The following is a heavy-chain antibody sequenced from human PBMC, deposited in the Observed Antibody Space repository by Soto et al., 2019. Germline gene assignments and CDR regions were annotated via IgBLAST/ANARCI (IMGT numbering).Heavy chain of an antibody. CDR2: ISGSGGST. CDR3: AKSQPLIAARLYYFDY. V-gene: IGHV3-23*01. J-gene: IGHJ4*02. Sequence: EVQLLESGGGLVQPEGSLRLSCAASGFTFSSYAMSWVRQAPGKGLEWVSAISGSGGSTYYADSVKGRFTISRDNSKNTLYLQMNSLRAEDTAVYYCAKSQPLIAARLYYFDYWGQGTLVTVSS. CDR1: GFTFSSYA. D-gene: IGHD6-6*01.